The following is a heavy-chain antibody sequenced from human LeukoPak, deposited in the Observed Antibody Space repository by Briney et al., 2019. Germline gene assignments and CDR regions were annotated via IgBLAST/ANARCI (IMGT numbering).Heavy chain of an antibody. V-gene: IGHV3-23*01. J-gene: IGHJ6*02. CDR2: LSGSGGRI. D-gene: IGHD2-21*02. Sequence: GGSLRLSCAASGFTFNCYAMNWVRQAPGKGLEWVSSLSGSGGRIYYADSVKGRFTISRDNSKNTLYLQMNSLRAEDTAVYYCAKSISPVVVTATDGMDVWGQETTVTVSS. CDR3: AKSISPVVVTATDGMDV. CDR1: GFTFNCYA.